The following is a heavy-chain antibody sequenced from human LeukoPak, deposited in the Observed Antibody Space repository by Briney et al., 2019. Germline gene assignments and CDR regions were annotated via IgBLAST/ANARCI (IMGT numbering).Heavy chain of an antibody. V-gene: IGHV3-21*01. Sequence: GGSLRLSCAASGFTFSSYNMKWVRQAPGKGLEWVSSISTSSSYIYYADSVKGRFTISRDNAKNPLNLQMNSLRAEDTAVYYCAELGITMIGGVWGKGTTVTISS. J-gene: IGHJ6*04. CDR1: GFTFSSYN. D-gene: IGHD3-10*02. CDR2: ISTSSSYI. CDR3: AELGITMIGGV.